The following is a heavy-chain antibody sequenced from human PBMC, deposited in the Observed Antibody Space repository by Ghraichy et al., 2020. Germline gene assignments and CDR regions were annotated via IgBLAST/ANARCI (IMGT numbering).Heavy chain of an antibody. J-gene: IGHJ4*02. V-gene: IGHV3-7*01. CDR1: GFTFSSHW. CDR3: ARAGEYYYDSSGYYTY. Sequence: GGSLRLSCAASGFTFSSHWMSWVRQAPGKGLEWVANIKQDESEKYYVDSVKGRFTISRDNAKNSLYLQMNSLRVEDTAVYYCARAGEYYYDSSGYYTYWSQGTLVTVSS. CDR2: IKQDESEK. D-gene: IGHD3-22*01.